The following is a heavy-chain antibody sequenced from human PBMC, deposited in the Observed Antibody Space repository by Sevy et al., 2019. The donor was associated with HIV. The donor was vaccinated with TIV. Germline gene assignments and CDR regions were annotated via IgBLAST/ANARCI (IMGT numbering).Heavy chain of an antibody. CDR2: IYAGGST. CDR3: AREIDGYTDY. Sequence: GGSLRLSCAASGFTVSSNYMSWVRQAPGKGLEWVSVIYAGGSTYYADSVKDRFSISRDNPKNTVYLQMNSLRAEDTALYYCAREIDGYTDYWGQGTLVTVSS. CDR1: GFTVSSNY. J-gene: IGHJ4*02. D-gene: IGHD5-12*01. V-gene: IGHV3-66*01.